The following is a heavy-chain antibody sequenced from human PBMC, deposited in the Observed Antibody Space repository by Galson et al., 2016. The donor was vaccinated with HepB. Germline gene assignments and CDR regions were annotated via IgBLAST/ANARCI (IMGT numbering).Heavy chain of an antibody. CDR3: ARERRGGYGGNVCY. CDR1: GFTFRSYS. Sequence: SLRLSCAASGFTFRSYSIHWVRQAPGKGLEWVAVTLYDGSETYYADSVKGRFTMSRDNSKNTVYLQMNSLREEDTANYHCARERRGGYGGNVCYWGQGTLVTVSS. J-gene: IGHJ4*02. V-gene: IGHV3-30*04. D-gene: IGHD4-23*01. CDR2: TLYDGSET.